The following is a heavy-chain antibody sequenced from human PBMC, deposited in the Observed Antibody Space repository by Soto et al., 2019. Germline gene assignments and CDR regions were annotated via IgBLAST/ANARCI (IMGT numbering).Heavy chain of an antibody. CDR3: VRGAKGGYYVDF. Sequence: EVQLLESGGGLVQPGGSLRLSCAASGFTFTDFWIHWVRQIPGKGLEWVSRIKGDESIKKYADSVRGRFTISRDNAENMMYLKIDSLRAEDTAVDYCVRGAKGGYYVDFWGTGTTVTVSS. V-gene: IGHV3-74*03. D-gene: IGHD2-15*01. CDR2: IKGDESIK. J-gene: IGHJ6*03. CDR1: GFTFTDFW.